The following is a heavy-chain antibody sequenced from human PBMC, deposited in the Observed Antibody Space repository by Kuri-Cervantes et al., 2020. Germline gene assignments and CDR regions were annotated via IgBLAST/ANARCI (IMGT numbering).Heavy chain of an antibody. Sequence: ASVKVSCKASGYTFTGYYMHWVRQAPGQGLEWMGWINAGNGNTKYSQKFQGRVTITRDTSASTAYMELSGLRSEDTAVYYCARGSYYDFWSGYYTHSYYYYMDVWGKGTTVTVSS. CDR2: INAGNGNT. V-gene: IGHV1-3*01. D-gene: IGHD3-3*01. CDR3: ARGSYYDFWSGYYTHSYYYYMDV. J-gene: IGHJ6*03. CDR1: GYTFTGYY.